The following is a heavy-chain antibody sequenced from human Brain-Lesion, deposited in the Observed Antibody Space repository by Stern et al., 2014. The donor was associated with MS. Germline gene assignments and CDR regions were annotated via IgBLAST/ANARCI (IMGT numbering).Heavy chain of an antibody. J-gene: IGHJ5*01. V-gene: IGHV6-1*01. CDR1: GDSVSSNSAA. Sequence: QVQRQQSGPGLMKPSQTLALTCAISGDSVSSNSAAWNWIRQSPSRGLEWLGRTYYRSKWYYRYAESVKSRITINADTSTNQFSLQLNSVTPEDTAVYLCAKGYNWFDSWGQGTVVTVS. CDR3: AKGYNWFDS. CDR2: TYYRSKWYY.